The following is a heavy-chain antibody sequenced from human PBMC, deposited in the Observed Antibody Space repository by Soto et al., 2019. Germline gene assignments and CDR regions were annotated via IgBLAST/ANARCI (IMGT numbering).Heavy chain of an antibody. CDR3: ARDPYGDYVVHPFDY. V-gene: IGHV1-18*01. D-gene: IGHD4-17*01. J-gene: IGHJ4*02. Sequence: QVQLVQSGAEVKKPGASVKVSCKASGYTFTSYGISWVRQAPGQGLEWMGWISAYNGNTNYAQKLQGRITMTTDTSTSTAYMELRSLRSDDTAVYYCARDPYGDYVVHPFDYWGQGTLVTVSS. CDR1: GYTFTSYG. CDR2: ISAYNGNT.